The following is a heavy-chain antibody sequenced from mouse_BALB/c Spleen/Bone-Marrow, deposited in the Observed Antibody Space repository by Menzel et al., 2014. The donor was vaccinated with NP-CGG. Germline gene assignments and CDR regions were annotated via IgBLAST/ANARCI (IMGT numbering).Heavy chain of an antibody. CDR2: INPSSGGT. Sequence: QVQLQQSGAELVKPGASVKLSCKASGYTFTSYYMYWVKQRPGQGLEWIGEINPSSGGTNFNEKFKSRATLTVDKFSSTAYMQLSSLTSEDSAVYYCTRLPHWGQGTSVTVSS. CDR1: GYTFTSYY. J-gene: IGHJ4*01. CDR3: TRLPH. V-gene: IGHV1S81*02. D-gene: IGHD5-1*01.